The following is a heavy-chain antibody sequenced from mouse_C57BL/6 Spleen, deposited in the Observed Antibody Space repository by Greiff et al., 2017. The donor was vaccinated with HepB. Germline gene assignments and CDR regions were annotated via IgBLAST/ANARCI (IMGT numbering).Heavy chain of an antibody. CDR3: ARHERKGYAMDY. CDR2: ISNLAYSI. J-gene: IGHJ4*01. V-gene: IGHV5-15*01. Sequence: EVKLMESGGGLVQPGGSLKLSCAASGFTFSDYGMAWVRQAPRNGPEWVAFISNLAYSIYYADTVTGRFTISRENAKNTLYLEMSSLRSEDTAMYYCARHERKGYAMDYWGQGTSVTVSS. CDR1: GFTFSDYG.